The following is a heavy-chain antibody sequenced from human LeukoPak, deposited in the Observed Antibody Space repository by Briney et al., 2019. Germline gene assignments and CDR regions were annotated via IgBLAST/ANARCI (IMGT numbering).Heavy chain of an antibody. CDR1: GGSISSGSYY. CDR2: IYTSGST. CDR3: ARGAVADNSFDY. D-gene: IGHD6-19*01. J-gene: IGHJ4*02. Sequence: TLSLTCTVSGGSISSGSYYWSWIRQPAGKGLEWIGRIYTSGSTNYNPSLKSRVAISVDTSKNQFSLKLSSVTAADTAVYYCARGAVADNSFDYWGQGTLVTVSS. V-gene: IGHV4-61*02.